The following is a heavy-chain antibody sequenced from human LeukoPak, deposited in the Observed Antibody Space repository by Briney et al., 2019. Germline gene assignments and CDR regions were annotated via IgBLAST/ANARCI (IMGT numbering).Heavy chain of an antibody. CDR3: ARTYYHDSSGYYGDYYFDY. CDR1: GFTFRSNW. V-gene: IGHV3-74*01. CDR2: ISSDGSST. Sequence: PGGSLRLSCAASGFTFRSNWMHWVRQAPGKGLVWVSRISSDGSSTSYADSVKGRFTISRDNAENTLYLQMNSLRAEDTAVYYCARTYYHDSSGYYGDYYFDYWGQGTLVTVSS. J-gene: IGHJ4*02. D-gene: IGHD3-22*01.